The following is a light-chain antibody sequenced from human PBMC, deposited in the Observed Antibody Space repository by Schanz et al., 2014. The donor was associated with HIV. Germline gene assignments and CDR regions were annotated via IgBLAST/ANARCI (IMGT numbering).Light chain of an antibody. CDR3: AGWDDSLNVWV. Sequence: QSVLTQPPSASGTPGQRVTMSCSASSSNIATNAVNWYQQLPGTAPKLLIYATYNRPSGVPDRFSGSESGTSASLAISGLQSEDEADYYCAGWDDSLNVWVFGGGTKLTVL. CDR1: SSNIATNA. CDR2: ATY. J-gene: IGLJ3*02. V-gene: IGLV1-44*01.